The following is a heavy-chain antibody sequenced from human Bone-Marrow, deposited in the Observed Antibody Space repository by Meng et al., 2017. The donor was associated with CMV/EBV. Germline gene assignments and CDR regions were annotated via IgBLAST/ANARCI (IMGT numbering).Heavy chain of an antibody. D-gene: IGHD6-19*01. CDR1: GGSISSSSYY. CDR3: AREGAVDYYFDY. J-gene: IGHJ4*02. V-gene: IGHV4-39*07. CDR2: IYYSGST. Sequence: QLHLHGRAPGLVNRSETLSLTCTVSGGSISSSSYYWGWIRQPPGKGLEWIGSIYYSGSTYYNPSLKSRVTTSVDTSKNQFSLKLSSVTAADTAVYYCAREGAVDYYFDYWGQGTLVTVSS.